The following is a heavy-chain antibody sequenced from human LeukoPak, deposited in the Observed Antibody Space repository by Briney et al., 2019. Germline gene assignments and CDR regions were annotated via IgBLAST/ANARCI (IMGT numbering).Heavy chain of an antibody. D-gene: IGHD3-10*01. V-gene: IGHV3-7*04. J-gene: IGHJ4*02. CDR1: GLSFSNYW. Sequence: GGSLRLSCAASGLSFSNYWMGWVRQAPGKGLEWVANIDQDGTEKYYVDSVKGRFTISRDNAKNSLYLQMNSLRVEDTAVYYCARGGPLWFGESHFDDWGQGTLVTVSS. CDR2: IDQDGTEK. CDR3: ARGGPLWFGESHFDD.